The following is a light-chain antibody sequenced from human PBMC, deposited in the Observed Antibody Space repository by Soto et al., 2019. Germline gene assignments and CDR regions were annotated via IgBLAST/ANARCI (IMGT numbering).Light chain of an antibody. J-gene: IGKJ1*01. CDR2: DAS. CDR3: QQYNSYPVT. CDR1: QSISSW. V-gene: IGKV1-5*01. Sequence: IQMTQSPSTLSASVGDRFTITCRASQSISSWLAWYQQKPGKAPKLLXYDASSLESGVPSRFSGSGSGTEFTLTISSLQPDDFATYYCQQYNSYPVTFGQGTKVDIK.